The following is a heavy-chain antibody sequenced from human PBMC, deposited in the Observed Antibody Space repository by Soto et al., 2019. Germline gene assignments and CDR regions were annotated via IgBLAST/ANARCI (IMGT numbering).Heavy chain of an antibody. Sequence: SETLSLTCAVYGGSFSGYYWSWIRQPPGKGLEWIGEINHSGSTNYNPSLKSRVTISVDTSKNQFSLKLSSVTAADTAVYYCARVTTIFGVVIRDYYYGMDVWGQGTTVTVS. V-gene: IGHV4-34*01. CDR1: GGSFSGYY. D-gene: IGHD3-3*01. J-gene: IGHJ6*02. CDR2: INHSGST. CDR3: ARVTTIFGVVIRDYYYGMDV.